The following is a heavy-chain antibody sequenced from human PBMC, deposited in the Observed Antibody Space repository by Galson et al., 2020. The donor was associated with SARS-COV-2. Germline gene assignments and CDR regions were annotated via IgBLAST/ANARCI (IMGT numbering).Heavy chain of an antibody. CDR2: IYYSGST. CDR3: ARSLKAGVGVVPIFAY. J-gene: IGHJ4*02. V-gene: IGHV4-31*03. D-gene: IGHD2-21*01. CDR1: GGSISSGGYY. Sequence: SETLSLTCTVSGGSISSGGYYWSWIRQHPGKGLEWIGYIYYSGSTYYNPSLKSRVTISVDTSKNQFSLKLSSVTAADTAVYYCARSLKAGVGVVPIFAYWGRGTRPTV.